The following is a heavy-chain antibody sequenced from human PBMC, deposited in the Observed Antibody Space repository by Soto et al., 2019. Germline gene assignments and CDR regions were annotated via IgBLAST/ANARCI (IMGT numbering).Heavy chain of an antibody. CDR1: GYTFTGYY. V-gene: IGHV1-2*04. CDR3: ARILPGYCSGGSCYSIDASDI. Sequence: GASVKVSCKASGYTFTGYYMHCVRQAPGQGLEWMGWINPNSGGTNYAQKFQGWVTMTRDTSISTAYMELSRLRSDDTAVYYCARILPGYCSGGSCYSIDASDIWGQGTMVTVSS. D-gene: IGHD2-15*01. CDR2: INPNSGGT. J-gene: IGHJ3*02.